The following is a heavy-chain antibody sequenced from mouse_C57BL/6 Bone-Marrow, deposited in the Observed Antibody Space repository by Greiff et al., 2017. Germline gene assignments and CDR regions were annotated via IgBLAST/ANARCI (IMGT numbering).Heavy chain of an antibody. CDR1: GYTFTSSG. Sequence: LVESGAELARPGASVKLSCKASGYTFTSSGISWVKQRTGQGLEWLGEIYPRSGNTYYNEKFKGQATLTADNSSSTAYMELRSLTSEDSAVYFCARSHYYGSSHDYGGQGTTLTVSS. D-gene: IGHD1-1*01. CDR3: ARSHYYGSSHDY. V-gene: IGHV1-81*01. CDR2: IYPRSGNT. J-gene: IGHJ2*01.